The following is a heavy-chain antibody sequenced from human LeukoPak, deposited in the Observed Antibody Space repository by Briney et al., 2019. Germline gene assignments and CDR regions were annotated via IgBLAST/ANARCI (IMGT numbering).Heavy chain of an antibody. V-gene: IGHV3-48*01. CDR2: ISSSSSTI. J-gene: IGHJ3*02. CDR1: GFTFSSYS. D-gene: IGHD3-3*01. CDR3: ARDSTYYDFWSGYLNDTFDI. Sequence: GGSLRLSCAASGFTFSSYSMNWVRQAPGKGLEWVSYISSSSSTIYYADSVKGRFTISRDNAKNSLYLQMNSLRAEDTAVYYCARDSTYYDFWSGYLNDTFDIWGQGTMVTVSS.